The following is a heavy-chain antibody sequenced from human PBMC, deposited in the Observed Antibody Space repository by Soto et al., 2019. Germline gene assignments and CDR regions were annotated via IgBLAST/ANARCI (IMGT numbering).Heavy chain of an antibody. D-gene: IGHD1-26*01. CDR1: RFTFSRYA. CDR2: IGGSGDST. V-gene: IGHV3-23*01. Sequence: EVQLLESGGGLVQPGGSLRLSCAASRFTFSRYAMSWVRQAPGKGLEWVSAIGGSGDSTFYADSVKGRFTISRDNSKNTLYLQMNTLRAEDTAVYYCAKGMSGSYSYNWFDPWGQGTPVTVSS. J-gene: IGHJ5*02. CDR3: AKGMSGSYSYNWFDP.